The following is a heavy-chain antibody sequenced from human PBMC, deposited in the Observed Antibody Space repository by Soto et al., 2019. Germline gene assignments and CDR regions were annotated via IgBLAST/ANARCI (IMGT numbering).Heavy chain of an antibody. CDR1: GGSISSGGYY. D-gene: IGHD2-2*01. CDR2: MYYSGST. Sequence: QVQLQESGPGLVKPSQTLSLTCTVSGGSISSGGYYWSWIRPHPGKGLEWIGYMYYSGSTYYNPSLKSRVTISVDTSKNQLSLKLSSVTAADTAVYYCAIGSTSLGMDVWGQGTTVTVSS. CDR3: AIGSTSLGMDV. J-gene: IGHJ6*02. V-gene: IGHV4-31*03.